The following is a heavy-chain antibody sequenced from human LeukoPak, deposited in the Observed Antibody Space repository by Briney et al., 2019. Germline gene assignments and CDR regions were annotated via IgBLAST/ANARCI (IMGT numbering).Heavy chain of an antibody. J-gene: IGHJ3*02. CDR1: GGSISSSN. Sequence: PSETLSLTCAVSGGSISSSNWWSWVRQAPGKGLEWVSAISGSGGSTHYADSVKGRFTISRDNSKNTLYLQMNSLRAEDTAVYSCAKATGSYAFDIWGQGTMVTVSS. V-gene: IGHV3-23*01. CDR3: AKATGSYAFDI. D-gene: IGHD1-26*01. CDR2: ISGSGGST.